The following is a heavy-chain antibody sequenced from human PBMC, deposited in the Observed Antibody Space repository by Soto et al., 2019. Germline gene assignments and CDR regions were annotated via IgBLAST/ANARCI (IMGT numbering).Heavy chain of an antibody. CDR2: ISAYNGNT. D-gene: IGHD3-16*01. V-gene: IGHV1-18*04. Sequence: WASVKVSCKASGYTFTSYGISWVRQAPGQGLEWMGWISAYNGNTNYAQKLQGRVTMTTDTSTSTAYMELSSLRSEDTAVYYCAGPTLAGAEQTTVYGMDVWGQGTTVTVSS. CDR3: AGPTLAGAEQTTVYGMDV. J-gene: IGHJ6*02. CDR1: GYTFTSYG.